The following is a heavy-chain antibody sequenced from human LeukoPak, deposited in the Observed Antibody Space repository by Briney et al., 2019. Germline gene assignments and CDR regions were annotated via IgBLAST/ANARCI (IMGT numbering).Heavy chain of an antibody. Sequence: GGSLRLSCAASGFTFSSYSMNWVRQAPGKGLEWASSISSSSSYIYYADSVKGRFTISRDNAKNSLYLQMNSLRAEDTAVYYCAKSGYSYGYLDYWGQGTLVTVSS. D-gene: IGHD5-18*01. CDR1: GFTFSSYS. J-gene: IGHJ4*02. V-gene: IGHV3-21*01. CDR2: ISSSSSYI. CDR3: AKSGYSYGYLDY.